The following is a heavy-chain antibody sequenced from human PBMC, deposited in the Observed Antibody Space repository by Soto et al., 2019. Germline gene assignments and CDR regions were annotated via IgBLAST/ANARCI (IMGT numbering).Heavy chain of an antibody. V-gene: IGHV3-21*01. CDR1: GFTFSSYS. CDR2: ISSSSSYI. Sequence: PGGSLRLSCAASGFTFSSYSMNWVRQAPGKGLEWVSSISSSSSYIYYADSVKGRFTISRDNAKNSLYLQMNSLRAEDTAVYYCAREGVYCSGGSCYSYYMDVWGKGTTVTVYS. J-gene: IGHJ6*03. CDR3: AREGVYCSGGSCYSYYMDV. D-gene: IGHD2-15*01.